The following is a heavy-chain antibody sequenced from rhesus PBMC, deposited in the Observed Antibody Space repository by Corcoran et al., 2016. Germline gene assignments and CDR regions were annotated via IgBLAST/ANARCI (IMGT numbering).Heavy chain of an antibody. Sequence: QVQLVQSGAEVKKPGSSVKVSCKASGYTFTDYYMHWVRQAPRQGLEWMGWNNPYNGNKKYAQKFQGRVTMTRDTSTSTAYMELSSLRSEDTAVYYCARDDYGNYLGTYYFDYWGQGVLVTVSS. CDR3: ARDDYGNYLGTYYFDY. D-gene: IGHD4-35*01. J-gene: IGHJ4*01. V-gene: IGHV1S2*01. CDR1: GYTFTDYY. CDR2: NNPYNGNK.